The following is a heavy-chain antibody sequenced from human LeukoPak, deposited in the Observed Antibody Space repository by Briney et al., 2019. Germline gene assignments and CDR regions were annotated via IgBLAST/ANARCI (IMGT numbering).Heavy chain of an antibody. D-gene: IGHD3-22*01. CDR2: ISSGSRYT. J-gene: IGHJ3*02. Sequence: PGGSLRLSCAASGFTFSSYSMMWVRQAPGKGLEWVSSISSGSRYTYYADSVKGRFTFSRDNAKNSLYLQMTSLRAEDTAVYYCARGGPNYDSSGYYGDDAFDIWGQGTMVTVFS. CDR1: GFTFSSYS. V-gene: IGHV3-21*01. CDR3: ARGGPNYDSSGYYGDDAFDI.